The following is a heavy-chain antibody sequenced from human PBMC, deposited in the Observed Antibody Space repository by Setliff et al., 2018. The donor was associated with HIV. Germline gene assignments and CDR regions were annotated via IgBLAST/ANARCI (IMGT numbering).Heavy chain of an antibody. V-gene: IGHV4-61*02. Sequence: KPSETLSLTCTVSGGSISSGSYYWSWIRQPAGKGLEWIGRSYTSGSTNYNPTLKSRVTISVDTSKNQFSLKLSSVTAADTAVYYCAGDNYDYVWGSYRYSLDYWGQGTLVTVSS. J-gene: IGHJ4*02. D-gene: IGHD3-16*02. CDR2: SYTSGST. CDR3: AGDNYDYVWGSYRYSLDY. CDR1: GGSISSGSYY.